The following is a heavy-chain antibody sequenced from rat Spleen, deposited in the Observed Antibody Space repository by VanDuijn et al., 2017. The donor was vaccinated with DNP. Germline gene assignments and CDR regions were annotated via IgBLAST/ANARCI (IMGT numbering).Heavy chain of an antibody. J-gene: IGHJ3*01. CDR3: ASLNNYNWFAY. CDR2: ISNDGSST. Sequence: EVQLVESGGGLVQPGRSLKLSCAASEFTFRDYDMAWVRQAPKKGLEWVATISNDGSSTYYRDSVKGRFTISRDNAKSTLYLQMDSLRSEDTATYYCASLNNYNWFAYWGQGTLVTVSS. D-gene: IGHD1-10*01. V-gene: IGHV5-7*01. CDR1: EFTFRDYD.